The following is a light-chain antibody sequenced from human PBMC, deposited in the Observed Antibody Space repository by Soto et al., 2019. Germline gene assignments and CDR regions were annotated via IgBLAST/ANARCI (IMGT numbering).Light chain of an antibody. CDR3: QQSYSTPRS. CDR1: QSISRS. V-gene: IGKV1-39*01. J-gene: IGKJ2*01. CDR2: TAP. Sequence: DIQMTQSPFSLSASVGERVTITCRATQSISRSLNWDQQQPGKAPKLLIYTAPNLQKGVPSTFSGSGSGTDFTLTISSLQPEDFATYFCQQSYSTPRSFGQGTKVDIK.